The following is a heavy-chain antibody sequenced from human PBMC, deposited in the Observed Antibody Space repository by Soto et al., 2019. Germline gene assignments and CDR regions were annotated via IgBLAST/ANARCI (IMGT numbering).Heavy chain of an antibody. CDR2: ISAHNGNT. Sequence: QVHLVQSGAEVKKPGASVKVSCKGSGYAFTTYGITWVRQAPGQGLEWMGWISAHNGNTNYAQKLQGRVTVTRDTAANTASMELRSLRSDDTAVYYCARGRYGDYCGQGARVTVSS. V-gene: IGHV1-18*01. CDR3: ARGRYGDY. J-gene: IGHJ4*02. CDR1: GYAFTTYG. D-gene: IGHD1-1*01.